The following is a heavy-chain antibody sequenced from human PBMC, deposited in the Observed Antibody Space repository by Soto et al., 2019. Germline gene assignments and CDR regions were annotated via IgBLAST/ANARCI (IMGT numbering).Heavy chain of an antibody. V-gene: IGHV1-18*01. CDR1: GYTFTSYG. Sequence: ASVKVSFKASGYTFTSYGISWVRQAPGQGLEWMGWISAYNGNTNYAQKLQGRVTMTTDTSTSTAYMELRSLRSDDTAVYYCARDRTLEWLGNLYNWFDPWGQGTLVTVSS. CDR2: ISAYNGNT. J-gene: IGHJ5*02. CDR3: ARDRTLEWLGNLYNWFDP. D-gene: IGHD3-3*01.